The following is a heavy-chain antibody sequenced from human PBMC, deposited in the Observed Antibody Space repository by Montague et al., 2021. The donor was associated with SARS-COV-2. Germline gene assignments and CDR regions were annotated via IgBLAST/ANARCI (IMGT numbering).Heavy chain of an antibody. D-gene: IGHD2-15*01. CDR2: IKQDGSEK. V-gene: IGHV3-7*03. Sequence: SLRLSCAASGFTFSSYWMSWVRQAPGKGLEWVANIKQDGSEKYYVDSVKGRFTISRDNAKNSLYLQMNSLRAEDTAVYYCARDLGAVVVAAIKYYYYGMDVWGQGTPVTVSS. CDR1: GFTFSSYW. J-gene: IGHJ6*02. CDR3: ARDLGAVVVAAIKYYYYGMDV.